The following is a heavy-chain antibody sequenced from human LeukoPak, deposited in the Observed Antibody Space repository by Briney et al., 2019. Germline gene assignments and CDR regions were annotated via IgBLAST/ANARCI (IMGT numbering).Heavy chain of an antibody. CDR1: GFTFRSYT. V-gene: IGHV3-48*01. CDR3: ARSAAGGSYYYYMDV. Sequence: GGSLRLSCAASGFTFRSYTMNWVRQPPGRGLEWVSNIGTSSTTIYYADSVKGRFTIPRDNAKNSLYLQMNSLRADDTAVYYCARSAAGGSYYYYMDVWGKGTTVTVSS. CDR2: IGTSSTTI. D-gene: IGHD6-25*01. J-gene: IGHJ6*03.